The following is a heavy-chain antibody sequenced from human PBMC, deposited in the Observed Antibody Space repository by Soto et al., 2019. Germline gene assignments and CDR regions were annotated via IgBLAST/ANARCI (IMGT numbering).Heavy chain of an antibody. D-gene: IGHD3-10*01. V-gene: IGHV3-30*03. Sequence: QAHLVESGGGVVQPGRSLRLSCAASGFTFTSYGMHWVRQAPGTRLEWVAVISYDGGLQHYADSVKGRFTISRDNXKXXXLXXXXXXXAXXXXXXXCVXDRGYGHASVPYSWGQGTLVSVSS. CDR1: GFTFTSYG. CDR2: ISYDGGLQ. CDR3: VXDRGYGHASVPYS. J-gene: IGHJ4*02.